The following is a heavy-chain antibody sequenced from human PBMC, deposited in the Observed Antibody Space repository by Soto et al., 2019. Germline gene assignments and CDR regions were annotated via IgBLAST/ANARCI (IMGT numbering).Heavy chain of an antibody. CDR1: GYTFTSYY. CDR2: INPSGGST. Sequence: ASVEVSCKASGYTFTSYYIHWVRQAPGQGLEWMGIINPSGGSTSYAQKFQGRVTMTRDTSTSTVYMELSSLRSEDTAVYYCARDRGMFQVADYWGQGTLVTVSS. V-gene: IGHV1-46*01. CDR3: ARDRGMFQVADY. D-gene: IGHD3-10*01. J-gene: IGHJ4*02.